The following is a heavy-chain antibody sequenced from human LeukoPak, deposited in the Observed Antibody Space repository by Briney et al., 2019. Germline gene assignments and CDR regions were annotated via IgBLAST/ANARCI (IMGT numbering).Heavy chain of an antibody. CDR3: ARHDNYPGFGRGFDP. CDR1: GGSISSFD. J-gene: IGHJ5*02. V-gene: IGHV4-59*08. Sequence: PSETLSLTCTVSGGSISSFDWSWIRQPPGKGLEWIGNINYSGSTDYNPSLKSRVTISADTSKNHFSLKLYSVTAADTAVYYCARHDNYPGFGRGFDPWGQGFLVTVTS. D-gene: IGHD1-14*01. CDR2: INYSGST.